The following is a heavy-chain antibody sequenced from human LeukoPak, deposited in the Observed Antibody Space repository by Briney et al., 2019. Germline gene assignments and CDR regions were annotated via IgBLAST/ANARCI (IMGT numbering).Heavy chain of an antibody. CDR1: GFSFSTNW. D-gene: IGHD6-19*01. V-gene: IGHV3-7*01. Sequence: GGSLRLSRAGSGFSFSTNWMSWFRQAPGKGLEWVAHIKPDGSETYYVDSVKGRFTISRDNAWNSVHLQMYSLRPEDTAIYYCATMVSVAGDSWGQGTLVTVSS. CDR3: ATMVSVAGDS. CDR2: IKPDGSET. J-gene: IGHJ5*01.